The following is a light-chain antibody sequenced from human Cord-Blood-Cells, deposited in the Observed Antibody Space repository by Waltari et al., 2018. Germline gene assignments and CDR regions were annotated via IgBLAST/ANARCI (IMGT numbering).Light chain of an antibody. CDR3: QQYYSYPCT. CDR2: AAS. Sequence: AIRMTQSPSSLSASTGDRVTITCRASQGISSYLAWYHQKPGKAPKLLIYAASTLQSGVPSRFSGSGSGTDFTLTISCLQSEDFATYDCQQYYSYPCTFGQGPKVEIK. V-gene: IGKV1-8*01. CDR1: QGISSY. J-gene: IGKJ1*01.